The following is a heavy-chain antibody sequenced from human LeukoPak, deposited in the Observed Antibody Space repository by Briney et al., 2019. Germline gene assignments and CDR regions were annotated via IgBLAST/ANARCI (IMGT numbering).Heavy chain of an antibody. CDR3: TRWRSGVSD. J-gene: IGHJ4*02. V-gene: IGHV3-72*01. Sequence: GGSLRLSCAVSGYIFSDHYMDWVRQAPGKGLEWVGHTKNKAENFATEYAASVIGRFTISRDDSTNSVFLQMNSLKTDDTAVYYCTRWRSGVSDWGQGTLVTVPS. CDR2: TKNKAENFAT. D-gene: IGHD3-3*01. CDR1: GYIFSDHY.